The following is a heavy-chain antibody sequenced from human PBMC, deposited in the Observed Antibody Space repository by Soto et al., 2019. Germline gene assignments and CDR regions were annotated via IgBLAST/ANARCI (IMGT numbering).Heavy chain of an antibody. CDR3: ARDYNRAYIWGSYPHDAFDI. D-gene: IGHD3-16*02. Sequence: PGGPHRLPCAASGLNFISYSMNWVRQATGKGLEWVSYISSSSSTIYYADSVKGRFTISRDNAKNSLYLQMNSLRAEDTAVYYCARDYNRAYIWGSYPHDAFDIWGQRTTVTVSS. CDR2: ISSSSSTI. V-gene: IGHV3-48*01. CDR1: GLNFISYS. J-gene: IGHJ3*02.